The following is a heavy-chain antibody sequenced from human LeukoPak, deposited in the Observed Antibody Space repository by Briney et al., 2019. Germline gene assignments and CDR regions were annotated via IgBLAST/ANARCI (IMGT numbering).Heavy chain of an antibody. D-gene: IGHD6-13*01. CDR3: ARAPYSSSWYGYAFDI. CDR1: GFTFSSYS. J-gene: IGHJ3*02. CDR2: ISSSSSTI. V-gene: IGHV3-48*01. Sequence: PGGSLRLSCSASGFTFSSYSMNWVRQAPGKGLEWVSYISSSSSTIYYADSVKGRFTISRDNAKNSLYLQMNSLRAEDTAVYYCARAPYSSSWYGYAFDIWGQGTMVTVSS.